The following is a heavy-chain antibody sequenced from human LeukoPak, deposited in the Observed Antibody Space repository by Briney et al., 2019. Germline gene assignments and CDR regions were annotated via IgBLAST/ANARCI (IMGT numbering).Heavy chain of an antibody. D-gene: IGHD6-19*01. CDR1: GFTFSSYA. Sequence: GGSLRLSCAASGFTFSSYAIHWVRQAPGKGLERVSLISFDGSNKYYADSVKGRFAISRDNSKNTLYLRMNSLRPEDTAVYYCARGNGLSSGWYEFDFWGQGALVAVSS. CDR2: ISFDGSNK. J-gene: IGHJ4*02. CDR3: ARGNGLSSGWYEFDF. V-gene: IGHV3-30*09.